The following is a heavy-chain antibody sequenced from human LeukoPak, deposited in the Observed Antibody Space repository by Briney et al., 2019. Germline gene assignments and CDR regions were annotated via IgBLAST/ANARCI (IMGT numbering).Heavy chain of an antibody. J-gene: IGHJ4*02. CDR3: AKDVFLGVYSPPRVFDY. CDR1: GFTSNTYA. V-gene: IGHV3-23*01. Sequence: PGGSLRLSCAASGFTSNTYAMSWVRQAPGKGLEWVSAISGSGGSTYYADSVKGRFTISRDNSKNTLYLQMNSLRAEDTAVYYCAKDVFLGVYSPPRVFDYWGQGTLVTVSS. CDR2: ISGSGGST. D-gene: IGHD3-3*01.